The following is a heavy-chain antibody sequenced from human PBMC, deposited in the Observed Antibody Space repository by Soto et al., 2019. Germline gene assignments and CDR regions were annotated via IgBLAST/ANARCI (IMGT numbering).Heavy chain of an antibody. CDR1: GFAFSTYG. V-gene: IGHV3-33*01. J-gene: IGHJ4*02. Sequence: QVQLVESGGGVVQPGRSLRLSCAASGFAFSTYGMHWVRQAPGKGLEWGAVIWYDGGNKYYSDSVKGRFTISRDNSKNTLYLQMNSLRAEDTAVYYCARAVGPFDYWGQGTLVTVSS. CDR2: IWYDGGNK. D-gene: IGHD1-26*01. CDR3: ARAVGPFDY.